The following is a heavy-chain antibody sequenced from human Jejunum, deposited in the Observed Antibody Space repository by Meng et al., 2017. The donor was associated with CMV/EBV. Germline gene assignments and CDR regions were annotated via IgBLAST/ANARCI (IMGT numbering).Heavy chain of an antibody. CDR2: LYYSETA. CDR1: SGTVTRYY. D-gene: IGHD4-17*01. V-gene: IGHV4-59*02. Sequence: SSGTVTRYYGSLIRQPPGKGLEWIGYLYYSETAYYSHSLRSRVIISADTAKNHFSLGLTSVTAADTAVYFCATTVHPVAYLNYFDPWGQGTLVTVSS. CDR3: ATTVHPVAYLNYFDP. J-gene: IGHJ5*02.